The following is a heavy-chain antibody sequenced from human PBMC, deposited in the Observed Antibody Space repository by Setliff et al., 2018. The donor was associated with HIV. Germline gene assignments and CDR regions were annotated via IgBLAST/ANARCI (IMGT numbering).Heavy chain of an antibody. D-gene: IGHD2-21*02. J-gene: IGHJ4*02. Sequence: SETLSLTCTVSGDSISSSTYCWGWIRQPPGKGLEWIGSICGTWKTYYNPSLKSRVTIAVDTSKNQLSLKMTAVTAADTAVYYCATEEGTAVHRIGFWGQGTLVTVSS. CDR1: GDSISSSTYC. CDR2: ICGTWKT. CDR3: ATEEGTAVHRIGF. V-gene: IGHV4-39*07.